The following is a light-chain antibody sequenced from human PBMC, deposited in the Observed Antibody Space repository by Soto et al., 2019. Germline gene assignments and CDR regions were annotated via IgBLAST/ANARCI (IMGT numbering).Light chain of an antibody. CDR1: SREVGSYNL. CDR2: EVS. V-gene: IGLV2-23*02. J-gene: IGLJ2*01. CDR3: CSYAGSSTSVV. Sequence: QSLLTQPASVSGSPGQSITISCPGASREVGSYNLVSWYQQHPGKAPKLMIYEVSKRPSGVSNRFSGSKSGNTASLTISGLQAEDEADYYCCSYAGSSTSVVFGGGTKVTVL.